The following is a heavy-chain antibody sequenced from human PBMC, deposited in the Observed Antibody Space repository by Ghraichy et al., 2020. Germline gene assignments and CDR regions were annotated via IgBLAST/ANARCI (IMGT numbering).Heavy chain of an antibody. CDR2: IYYSGST. D-gene: IGHD1-26*01. J-gene: IGHJ3*02. CDR3: ARQLGIVGAIVHEVAAFDI. V-gene: IGHV4-39*01. Sequence: SETLSLTCTVSGGSISSSSYYWGWIRQPPGKGLEWIGSIYYSGSTYYNPSLKSRVTISVDTSKNQFSLKLSSVTAADTAVYYCARQLGIVGAIVHEVAAFDIWGQGTMVTVSS. CDR1: GGSISSSSYY.